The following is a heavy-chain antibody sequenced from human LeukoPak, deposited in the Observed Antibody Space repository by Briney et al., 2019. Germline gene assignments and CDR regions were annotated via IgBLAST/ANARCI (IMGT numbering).Heavy chain of an antibody. CDR3: ARGDSSGYPYFDY. V-gene: IGHV4-34*01. CDR2: INHSGST. Sequence: SENLSLTCAVYGGSFSGYYWSWIRQPPGKGLEWIGEINHSGSTNYNPSLKSRVTISVDTSKNQFSLKLSSVTAADTAVYYCARGDSSGYPYFDYWGQGTLVTVSS. D-gene: IGHD3-22*01. J-gene: IGHJ4*02. CDR1: GGSFSGYY.